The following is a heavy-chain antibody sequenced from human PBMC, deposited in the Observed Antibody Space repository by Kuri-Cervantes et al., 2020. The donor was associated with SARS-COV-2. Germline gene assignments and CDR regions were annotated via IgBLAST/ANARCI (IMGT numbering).Heavy chain of an antibody. CDR2: ISYEGSNK. D-gene: IGHD7-27*01. CDR3: ARDLRLGKSLDY. CDR1: GFSFSNYG. Sequence: GESLKISCAASGFSFSNYGMHWVRQAPGKGLEWVASISYEGSNKHYADSVKDRFTISRDNAKDSLYLQMSSLRAEDTAVYYCARDLRLGKSLDYWGQGTLVTVSS. J-gene: IGHJ4*02. V-gene: IGHV3-30*03.